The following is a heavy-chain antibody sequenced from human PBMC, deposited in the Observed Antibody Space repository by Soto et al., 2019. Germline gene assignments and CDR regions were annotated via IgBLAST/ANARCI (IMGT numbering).Heavy chain of an antibody. CDR2: IYYSGST. Sequence: ISSSSYYWGWIRQPPGKGLEWIGSIYYSGSTYYNPSLKSRVTISVDTSKNQFSLKLSSVTAADTAVYYCASGYCSGGSCRQYNWFYPWGQGTLVTVSS. CDR3: ASGYCSGGSCRQYNWFYP. D-gene: IGHD2-15*01. CDR1: ISSSSYY. V-gene: IGHV4-39*01. J-gene: IGHJ5*02.